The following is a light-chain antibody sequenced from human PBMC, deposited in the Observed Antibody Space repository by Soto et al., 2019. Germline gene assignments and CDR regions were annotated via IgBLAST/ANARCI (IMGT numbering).Light chain of an antibody. CDR2: NVY. V-gene: IGLV2-14*03. Sequence: QSALTQPASVSGSPGQSITIFCTGTSSDIGIYNFVSWYQQHPGKAPKLMIYNVYSRPSGVSSRFSGSKSGNTASLTISWLQAEDEADYYCQSYDSSLSGVIFGGGTKLTVL. CDR1: SSDIGIYNF. CDR3: QSYDSSLSGVI. J-gene: IGLJ2*01.